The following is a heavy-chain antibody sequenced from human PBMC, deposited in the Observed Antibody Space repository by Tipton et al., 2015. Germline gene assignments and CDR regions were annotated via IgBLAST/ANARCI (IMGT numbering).Heavy chain of an antibody. D-gene: IGHD3-22*01. V-gene: IGHV3-64D*08. CDR3: VKDGYYYDSGGYSPLDY. Sequence: SLRLSCAASGFTFSSYSMNWVRQAPGKGLEYVSAITTNGYSTYYADPVRGRFTISRDNSKNTLYLQMSSLRAEDTAVYYCVKDGYYYDSGGYSPLDYWGQGTLVTVSS. CDR2: ITTNGYST. CDR1: GFTFSSYS. J-gene: IGHJ4*02.